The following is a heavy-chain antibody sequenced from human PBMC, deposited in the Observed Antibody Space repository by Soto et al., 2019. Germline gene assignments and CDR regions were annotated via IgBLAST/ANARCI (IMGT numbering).Heavy chain of an antibody. CDR2: IWNDGSNN. Sequence: GGSLRLSCAASGFTFNNYGMHWVRQAPGKGLEWLAVIWNDGSNNYYANSVKGRFTISRDNSKNTLYLQMNSLRAEDTAVYYCARGSINTILPAAKYWFDPWGQGTLVTVSS. V-gene: IGHV3-33*01. CDR3: ARGSINTILPAAKYWFDP. J-gene: IGHJ5*02. D-gene: IGHD2-2*01. CDR1: GFTFNNYG.